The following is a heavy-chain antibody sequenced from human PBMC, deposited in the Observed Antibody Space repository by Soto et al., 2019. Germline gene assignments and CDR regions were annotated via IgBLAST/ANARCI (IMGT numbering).Heavy chain of an antibody. CDR1: GYTFSSYA. D-gene: IGHD7-27*01. CDR3: ARATGDGTFDF. Sequence: ASVKVSCKASGYTFSSYAMHWVRQAPGQRLEWMGWINAGYGNTKSSQKFQDRVTISRDTSASTAYMELTSLRSEDTAVYYCARATGDGTFDFWGQGTLVSVFS. V-gene: IGHV1-3*01. CDR2: INAGYGNT. J-gene: IGHJ4*02.